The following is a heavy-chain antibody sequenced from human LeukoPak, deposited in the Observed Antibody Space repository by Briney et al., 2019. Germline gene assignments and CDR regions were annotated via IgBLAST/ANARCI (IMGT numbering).Heavy chain of an antibody. CDR2: IYYSGST. CDR3: ARLRYSSGWYPGFVDY. V-gene: IGHV4-39*01. Sequence: SETLSLTCTVSGGSTSSSSYYWGWIRQPPGKGLEWIGSIYYSGSTYYNPSLKSRVTISVDTSKNQFSLKLSSVTAADTAVYYCARLRYSSGWYPGFVDYWGQGTLVTASS. CDR1: GGSTSSSSYY. J-gene: IGHJ4*02. D-gene: IGHD6-19*01.